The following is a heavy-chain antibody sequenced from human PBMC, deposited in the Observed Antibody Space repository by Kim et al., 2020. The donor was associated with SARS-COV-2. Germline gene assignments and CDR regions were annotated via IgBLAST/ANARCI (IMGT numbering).Heavy chain of an antibody. CDR1: EFSFNTFV. CDR2: ISASGGSK. D-gene: IGHD2-2*01. V-gene: IGHV3-23*01. J-gene: IGHJ5*02. Sequence: GGSLRLSCAASEFSFNTFVMNWVRQAPGKGLEWVSSISASGGSKYYSHSVKGRFTVSRDSSKNIWYLQMNSMRAEDTAVYYCAKGRGGEYCGATSCSLVGGWFAPWGQGTLGTVRS. CDR3: AKGRGGEYCGATSCSLVGGWFAP.